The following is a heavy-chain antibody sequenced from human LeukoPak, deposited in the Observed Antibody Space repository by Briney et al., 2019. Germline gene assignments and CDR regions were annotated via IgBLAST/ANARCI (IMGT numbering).Heavy chain of an antibody. CDR1: GYTFTVYF. Sequence: GGSVRVSCEASGYTFTVYFMHCVRQAPGQGLGWMGWISSYTGNTNYAQKLQGRVTMTTDTSTSTAYMELRSLRSDDTAVYYCASYGGASSTFDYWGQGTLVTVSS. CDR2: ISSYTGNT. J-gene: IGHJ4*02. V-gene: IGHV1-18*04. CDR3: ASYGGASSTFDY. D-gene: IGHD3-16*01.